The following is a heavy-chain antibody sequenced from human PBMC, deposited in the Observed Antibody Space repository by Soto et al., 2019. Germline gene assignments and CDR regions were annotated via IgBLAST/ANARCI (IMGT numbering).Heavy chain of an antibody. V-gene: IGHV3-21*06. CDR1: GFTFTRYS. J-gene: IGHJ4*02. Sequence: GGSLRLSCAASGFTFTRYSMNWVRQAPGKGLEWVSSTSSTTNYIYYGDSMKGRFTISRDNAKNSLYLEMNSLRAEDTAVYYCARESEDLTSNFDYWGQGTLVTVSS. CDR3: ARESEDLTSNFDY. CDR2: TSSTTNYI.